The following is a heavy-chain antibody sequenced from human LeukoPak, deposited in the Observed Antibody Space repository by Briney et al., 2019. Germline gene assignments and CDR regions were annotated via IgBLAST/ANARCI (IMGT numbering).Heavy chain of an antibody. CDR3: VRGRRYSSSWHKVGYYFDY. CDR2: INHSGST. J-gene: IGHJ4*02. CDR1: GGSFSGYY. V-gene: IGHV4-34*01. D-gene: IGHD6-13*01. Sequence: SETLSLTCAVYGGSFSGYYWSSIRQPPGKGLESIGEINHSGSTNYNPSTKSRVTISVDTSNNEFALKLSSVTAADTAVYYCVRGRRYSSSWHKVGYYFDYWGQGTLVTVSS.